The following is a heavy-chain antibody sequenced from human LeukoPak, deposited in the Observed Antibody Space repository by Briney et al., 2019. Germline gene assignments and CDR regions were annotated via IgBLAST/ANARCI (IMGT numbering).Heavy chain of an antibody. CDR1: GGSISSYY. Sequence: SETLSLTCTVSGGSISSYYWSWIRQPPGKGLEWIGYIYYSGSTNYNPSLKSRVTISVDTSKNQFSLKLSSVTAADTAVYYCARIPPPEYCSGGSCPIDDAFDIWGQGTMVTVSS. J-gene: IGHJ3*02. CDR2: IYYSGST. D-gene: IGHD2-15*01. V-gene: IGHV4-59*01. CDR3: ARIPPPEYCSGGSCPIDDAFDI.